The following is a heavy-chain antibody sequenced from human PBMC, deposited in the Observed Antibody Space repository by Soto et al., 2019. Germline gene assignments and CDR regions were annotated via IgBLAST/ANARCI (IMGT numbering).Heavy chain of an antibody. Sequence: EVQLEESGGDLVQPGGSLRLSCTASGFIFSSYWMHWVRQAPGKGLVWVSRINTDGGTTTYTESVKGRFTISRDNARNTLSLQMNSLRPEDTALYYCVRVGSGSYSWRDPWGQGTMVTVSA. J-gene: IGHJ5*02. D-gene: IGHD1-26*01. V-gene: IGHV3-74*01. CDR2: INTDGGTT. CDR1: GFIFSSYW. CDR3: VRVGSGSYSWRDP.